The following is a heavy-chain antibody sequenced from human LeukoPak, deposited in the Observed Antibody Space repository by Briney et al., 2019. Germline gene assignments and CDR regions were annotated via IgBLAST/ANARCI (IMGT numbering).Heavy chain of an antibody. CDR3: AAGNYYDSSGYYHLGYFDY. CDR1: GYSFTRYG. V-gene: IGHV1-18*01. J-gene: IGHJ4*02. CDR2: ISEYNCNT. Sequence: ASVTVSCKASGYSFTRYGISWVRQAPAQGLEWMGGISEYNCNTNYAQKLQGRVTMTTDKSTSTAYMELRSLRSDDTAVYYCAAGNYYDSSGYYHLGYFDYWGQGTLVTVSS. D-gene: IGHD3-22*01.